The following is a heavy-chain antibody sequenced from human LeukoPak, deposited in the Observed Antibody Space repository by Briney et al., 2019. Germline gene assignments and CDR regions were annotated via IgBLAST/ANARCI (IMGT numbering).Heavy chain of an antibody. V-gene: IGHV1-2*02. D-gene: IGHD5-12*01. CDR2: INPNSGGT. CDR3: ARQSSANDYAFDY. Sequence: GASVKVSCKASGYXFTGYYIHWVRQAPGQGLEWMGWINPNSGGTNYAQNFQGRVTMTRDTSISTAYMELSSLKSDDTAVYYCARQSSANDYAFDYWGQGTLVTVSS. J-gene: IGHJ4*02. CDR1: GYXFTGYY.